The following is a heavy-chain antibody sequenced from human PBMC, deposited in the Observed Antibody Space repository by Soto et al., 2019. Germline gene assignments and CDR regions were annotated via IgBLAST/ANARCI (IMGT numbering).Heavy chain of an antibody. D-gene: IGHD5-12*01. V-gene: IGHV1-2*04. J-gene: IGHJ6*03. Sequence: QVQLVQSGAEVKRPGASVTVSCRSSGDTFNDYYIHWVRQAPGQGLEWMGWINPNGGVTKYAQKFQRWVTMTRDTSIRTVYMQLRRLRSDATAVYYCARESGGATATLDYYYFYMDVWGTGTTVTVSS. CDR2: INPNGGVT. CDR3: ARESGGATATLDYYYFYMDV. CDR1: GDTFNDYY.